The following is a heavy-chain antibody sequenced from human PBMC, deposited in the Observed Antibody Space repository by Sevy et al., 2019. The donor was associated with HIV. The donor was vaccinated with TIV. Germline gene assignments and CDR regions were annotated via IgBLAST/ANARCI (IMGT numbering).Heavy chain of an antibody. V-gene: IGHV4-34*01. J-gene: IGHJ4*02. CDR3: ATGQWELNY. CDR1: GGSFSGFY. D-gene: IGHD1-26*01. CDR2: INHIGST. Sequence: SETLSLTCAVYGGSFSGFYWTWIRQPPGKGLEWIGEINHIGSTTYNPSLKSRVTISVDTSKNQFSLKLSSVTAADTAVYYCATGQWELNYWGQGIQVTLSS.